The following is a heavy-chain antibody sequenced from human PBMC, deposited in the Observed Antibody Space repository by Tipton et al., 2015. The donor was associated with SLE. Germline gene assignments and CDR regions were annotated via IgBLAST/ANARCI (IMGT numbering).Heavy chain of an antibody. CDR3: ARSMYHSYSSSWYYFDY. D-gene: IGHD6-13*01. CDR2: IYHSGDT. J-gene: IGHJ4*02. CDR1: GGAFSGYY. Sequence: TLSLTCAVFGGAFSGYYWSWVRQSPGKGLEWIGEIYHSGDTNYNPSLKSRVAISVDTSKNQFSLKLSSVTAADTAVYYCARSMYHSYSSSWYYFDYWGQGTLVTVSS. V-gene: IGHV4-34*01.